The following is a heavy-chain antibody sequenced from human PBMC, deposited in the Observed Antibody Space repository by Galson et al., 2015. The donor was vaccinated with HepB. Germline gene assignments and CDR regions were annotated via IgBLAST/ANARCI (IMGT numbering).Heavy chain of an antibody. D-gene: IGHD2-21*01. CDR2: ISAYNSNT. CDR1: GYTFTSYG. Sequence: SGYTFTSYGISWVRQAPGQGLEWMGWISAYNSNTNYAQKLQGRVTMTTDTSTSTAYMELRSLRSDDTAMYYCARLFQGSFDIWGQGTMVTVSS. CDR3: ARLFQGSFDI. V-gene: IGHV1-18*04. J-gene: IGHJ3*02.